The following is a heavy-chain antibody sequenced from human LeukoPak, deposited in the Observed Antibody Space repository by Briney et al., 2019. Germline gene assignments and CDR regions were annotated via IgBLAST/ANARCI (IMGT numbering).Heavy chain of an antibody. Sequence: GSVKVSCKGSGYTLTGYYIHWVRQAPGQGLEWMGWINPNSGGTNYAQKFHGRVTMTRDTSISTDYMELSRLRSDDTAVYYCARRSSSWYPKYYFDYWGQGTLVTVSS. CDR3: ARRSSSWYPKYYFDY. CDR1: GYTLTGYY. J-gene: IGHJ4*02. D-gene: IGHD6-13*01. V-gene: IGHV1-2*02. CDR2: INPNSGGT.